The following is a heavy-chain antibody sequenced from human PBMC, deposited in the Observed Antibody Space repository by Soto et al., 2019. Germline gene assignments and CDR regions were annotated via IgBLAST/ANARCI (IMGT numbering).Heavy chain of an antibody. CDR3: ARDLGGWPDY. CDR2: INAGNGNT. Sequence: ASVKVSCKASGYPFTSYAIHLVRQAPGQRLEWMGWINAGNGNTKYSQKFQGRITITRDTSASTAYMELSSLRSEDTAVYYCARDLGGWPDYWGQGTLVTVS. CDR1: GYPFTSYA. D-gene: IGHD2-15*01. V-gene: IGHV1-3*01. J-gene: IGHJ4*02.